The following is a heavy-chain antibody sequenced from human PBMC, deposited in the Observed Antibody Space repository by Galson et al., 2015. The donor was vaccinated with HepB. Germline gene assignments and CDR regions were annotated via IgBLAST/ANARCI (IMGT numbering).Heavy chain of an antibody. D-gene: IGHD1-26*01. CDR2: IKQDGSAK. Sequence: SLRLSCAASGFTFSSYWMSWVRQAPGKGLEWVANIKQDGSAKYYVDSVKGRFTISRDNAKNSLYLQMNSLRTEDAAVYYCARDQYSGRSLVDYWGQGTLVTVSS. CDR1: GFTFSSYW. J-gene: IGHJ4*02. CDR3: ARDQYSGRSLVDY. V-gene: IGHV3-7*03.